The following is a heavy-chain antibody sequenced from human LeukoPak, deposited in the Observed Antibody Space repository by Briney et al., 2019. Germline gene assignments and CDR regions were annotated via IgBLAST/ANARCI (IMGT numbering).Heavy chain of an antibody. CDR1: GFTFSSYS. V-gene: IGHV3-48*04. CDR3: ARGWKVRGLMDFDY. Sequence: GGSLRLSCAASGFTFSSYSMNWVRQAPGKGLEWVSYISTSSSTIHYADSVRGRFTISRDNAKNSLYLQMNNLRAEDTAVYYCARGWKVRGLMDFDYWGQGTLVTVSS. D-gene: IGHD3-10*01. J-gene: IGHJ4*02. CDR2: ISTSSSTI.